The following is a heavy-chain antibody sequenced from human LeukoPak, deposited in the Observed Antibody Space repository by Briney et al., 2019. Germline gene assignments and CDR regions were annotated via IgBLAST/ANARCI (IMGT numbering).Heavy chain of an antibody. J-gene: IGHJ4*02. D-gene: IGHD3-10*01. CDR1: GYTFTSYY. CDR2: INPSGGST. Sequence: ASVKVSCKASGYTFTSYYMHWVRQAPGQGLEWMGIINPSGGSTSHAQKFQGRVTMTRDMSTSTVYMELSSLRSEDTAVYYCARAETMVRGVIHFDYWGQGTLVTVSS. CDR3: ARAETMVRGVIHFDY. V-gene: IGHV1-46*01.